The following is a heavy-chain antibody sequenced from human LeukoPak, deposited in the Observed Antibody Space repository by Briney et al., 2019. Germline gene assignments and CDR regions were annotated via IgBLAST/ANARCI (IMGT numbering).Heavy chain of an antibody. Sequence: SETLSLTCTVSGGSISDYYWSWIRQSPGKGLEWIGYIYHSGTTNYNPSLKSRVTISVDTSKNQFSLKLTSVTAADTAMYYCARNAGKYYRYFQHWGQGTVVSVSS. V-gene: IGHV4-59*01. J-gene: IGHJ1*01. CDR3: ARNAGKYYRYFQH. CDR2: IYHSGTT. CDR1: GGSISDYY. D-gene: IGHD2/OR15-2a*01.